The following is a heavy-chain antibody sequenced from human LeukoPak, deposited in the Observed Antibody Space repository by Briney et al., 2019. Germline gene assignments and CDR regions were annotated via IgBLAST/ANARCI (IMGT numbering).Heavy chain of an antibody. CDR1: GYTFTSYG. D-gene: IGHD5-18*01. J-gene: IGHJ4*02. CDR2: ISAYNGNT. Sequence: ASVKVSCKASGYTFTSYGISWVRQAPGQGLEWMGWISAYNGNTNYAQKLQGRVTMTTDTSTSTAYMELRSLRAEDTAVYYCAKGQAGYSYGLFDYWGQGTLVTVSS. V-gene: IGHV1-18*01. CDR3: AKGQAGYSYGLFDY.